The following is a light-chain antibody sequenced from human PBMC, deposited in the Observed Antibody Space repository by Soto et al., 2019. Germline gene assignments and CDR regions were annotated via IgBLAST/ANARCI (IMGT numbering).Light chain of an antibody. CDR1: SSDVGGYNY. CDR3: SSYAGSNNLV. Sequence: QCALTQPPSASGSPGQSVTISCTGTSSDVGGYNYVSWYQQHPGKAPKLMIYEVSERPSGVSDRFSGSKSGNTASLTVSGLQADDEADYYCSSYAGSNNLVFGGGTKLTVL. CDR2: EVS. J-gene: IGLJ3*02. V-gene: IGLV2-8*01.